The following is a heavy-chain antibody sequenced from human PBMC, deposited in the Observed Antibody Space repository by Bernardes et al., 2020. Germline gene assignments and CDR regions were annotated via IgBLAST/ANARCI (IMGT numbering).Heavy chain of an antibody. CDR1: GYTFTSYG. J-gene: IGHJ3*02. Sequence: ASVKVSCKASGYTFTSYGISWVRQAPGQGLEWMGWISAYNGNTNYAQKLQGRVTMTTDTSTSTAYMELRSLRSDDTAVYYCARDRGPRKRGYCSSTSCYSGAFDIWGQGTMVTVSS. D-gene: IGHD2-2*01. CDR3: ARDRGPRKRGYCSSTSCYSGAFDI. CDR2: ISAYNGNT. V-gene: IGHV1-18*01.